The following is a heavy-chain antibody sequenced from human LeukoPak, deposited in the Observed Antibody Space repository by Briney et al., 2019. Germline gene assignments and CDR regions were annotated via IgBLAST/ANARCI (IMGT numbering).Heavy chain of an antibody. J-gene: IGHJ3*02. D-gene: IGHD5-18*01. CDR3: AKADRGYSYGYSIYAFDI. Sequence: PGRSLRLSCAASGFTFSSYGMHWVRQAPGKGLEWVAVISYDGSNKYYADSVKGRFTISRDNSKNTLYLQMNSLRAEDTAVYYCAKADRGYSYGYSIYAFDIWGQGTMVTVSS. CDR1: GFTFSSYG. V-gene: IGHV3-30*18. CDR2: ISYDGSNK.